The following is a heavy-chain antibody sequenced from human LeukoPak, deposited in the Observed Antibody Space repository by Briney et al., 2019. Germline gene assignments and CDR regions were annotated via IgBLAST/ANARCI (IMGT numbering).Heavy chain of an antibody. J-gene: IGHJ3*02. CDR1: GYTFTGFY. CDR3: ARLDSYDAFDI. Sequence: ASVKVSCKASGYTFTGFYIHWVRQAPGQGLEWMGRINPNSGGTNYAQKFQGRVTMTRDTSISTAYMELSRLRSDDTAVYYCARLDSYDAFDIWGQGTMVTVSS. D-gene: IGHD3-22*01. V-gene: IGHV1-2*06. CDR2: INPNSGGT.